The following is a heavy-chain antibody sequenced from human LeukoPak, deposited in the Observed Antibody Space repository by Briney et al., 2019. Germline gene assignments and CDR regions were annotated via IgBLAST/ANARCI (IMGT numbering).Heavy chain of an antibody. CDR3: ARGRDYARWFDP. CDR1: GGSISSYY. J-gene: IGHJ5*02. V-gene: IGHV4-59*12. CDR2: IYYSGST. D-gene: IGHD4-17*01. Sequence: SETLSLTCTVSGGSISSYYWSWIRQPPGKGLEWIGYIYYSGSTNYNPSLKSRVTISVDTSKNQFSLKLSSVTAADTAVYYCARGRDYARWFDPWGQGTLVTVSS.